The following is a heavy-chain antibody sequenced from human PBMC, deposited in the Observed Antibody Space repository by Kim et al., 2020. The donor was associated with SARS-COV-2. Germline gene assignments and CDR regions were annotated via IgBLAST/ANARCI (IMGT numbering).Heavy chain of an antibody. CDR3: ARRYNWKRGLGHAFDI. D-gene: IGHD1-1*01. CDR1: GGSMTSYF. CDR2: IYSSGST. V-gene: IGHV4-59*08. Sequence: SETLSLTCSVSGGSMTSYFWSWIRQPPGNTLEWIGYIYSSGSTNYNPSLKSRVIISVDTSKNQFSLNLSSVTAADTAAYYCARRYNWKRGLGHAFDIWG. J-gene: IGHJ3*02.